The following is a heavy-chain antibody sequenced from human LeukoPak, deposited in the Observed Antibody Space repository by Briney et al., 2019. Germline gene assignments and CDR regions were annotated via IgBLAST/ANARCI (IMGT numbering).Heavy chain of an antibody. J-gene: IGHJ6*03. CDR1: GGTFSSYA. D-gene: IGHD6-19*01. V-gene: IGHV1-69*05. CDR3: AGAGSSSGWEGYYYYYYMDV. CDR2: IIPIFGTA. Sequence: GASVKVSCKASGGTFSSYAISWVRQAPGQGLEWMGGIIPIFGTANYAQKFQGRVTMTRDMSTSTVYMELSSLRSEDTAVYYCAGAGSSSGWEGYYYYYYMDVWGKGTTVTVSS.